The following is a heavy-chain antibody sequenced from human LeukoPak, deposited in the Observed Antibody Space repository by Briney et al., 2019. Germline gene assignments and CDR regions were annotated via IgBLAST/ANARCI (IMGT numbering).Heavy chain of an antibody. J-gene: IGHJ6*03. Sequence: PSETLSLTCTVSGGSISGYFWSWIRQPPGKGLEWIGYINYSGSSNYNPSLKSRVTISIGASKNQLSLNLNSVTAADTAVYYCARQSSSGFYYFMDVWAKGTTVTVSS. CDR1: GGSISGYF. V-gene: IGHV4-59*08. CDR2: INYSGSS. CDR3: ARQSSSGFYYFMDV. D-gene: IGHD3-10*01.